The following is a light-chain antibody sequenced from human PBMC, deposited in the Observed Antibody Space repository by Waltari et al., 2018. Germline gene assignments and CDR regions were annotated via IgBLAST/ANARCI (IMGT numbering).Light chain of an antibody. CDR1: QSVGRS. Sequence: EIVLTQSPGTLSLSPGERATLSCRASQSVGRSLTWYQQKPGQAPRLLIYGASIRATGIPDRFSGSGSGTDFSLTISRLEPEDFALYYCQHYVRLPVSFGQGTKVDIK. CDR3: QHYVRLPVS. V-gene: IGKV3-20*01. J-gene: IGKJ1*01. CDR2: GAS.